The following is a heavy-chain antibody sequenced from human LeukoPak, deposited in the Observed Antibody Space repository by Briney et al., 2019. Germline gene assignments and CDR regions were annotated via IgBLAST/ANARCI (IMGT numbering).Heavy chain of an antibody. D-gene: IGHD3-10*01. CDR1: GFTFSISE. CDR2: ISTSGYTI. V-gene: IGHV3-48*03. J-gene: IGHJ4*02. CDR3: ARGGDYYGSGNYRYYFDY. Sequence: PGGSLRLSCAASGFTFSISEMNWVRQDPGKGLEWVSYISTSGYTIYYADSVKGRFTISRDNAKNSLYLQMNSLRAEDTAVYCCARGGDYYGSGNYRYYFDYWGQGTLVTVSS.